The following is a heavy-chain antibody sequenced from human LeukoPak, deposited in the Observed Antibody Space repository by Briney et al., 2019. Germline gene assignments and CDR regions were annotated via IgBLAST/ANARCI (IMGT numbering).Heavy chain of an antibody. CDR1: GFTFSSYE. CDR3: AKDVYIVATIDGDYYFDY. J-gene: IGHJ4*02. V-gene: IGHV3-48*03. D-gene: IGHD5-12*01. CDR2: ISSSRSTI. Sequence: GGSLRLSCAASGFTFSSYEMNWVRQAPGKGLEWVSYISSSRSTIYYADSVKGRFTISRDNAKNSLYLQMNSLRAEDTAVYYCAKDVYIVATIDGDYYFDYWGQGTLVTVSS.